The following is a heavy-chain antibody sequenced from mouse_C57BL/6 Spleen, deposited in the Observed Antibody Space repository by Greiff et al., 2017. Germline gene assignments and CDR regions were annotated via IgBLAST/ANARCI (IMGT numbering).Heavy chain of an antibody. D-gene: IGHD3-2*02. CDR3: ARVGDSSTWFAD. CDR2: ISYDGSN. CDR1: GYSITSGYY. J-gene: IGHJ3*01. Sequence: EVKLQESGPGLVKPSQSLSLTCSVTGYSITSGYYWNWIRQFPGNKLEWMGYISYDGSNNYNPSLKNRISITRDTSKNQFFLRLNSVTTEDTATYYCARVGDSSTWFADWGQGTLVTVSA. V-gene: IGHV3-6*01.